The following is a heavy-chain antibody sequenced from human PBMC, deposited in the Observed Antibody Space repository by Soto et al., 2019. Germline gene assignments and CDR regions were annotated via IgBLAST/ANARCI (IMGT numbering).Heavy chain of an antibody. V-gene: IGHV3-66*01. CDR3: ARDDGHCSGGRCYGVPMDV. CDR1: GFTVSSNY. CDR2: IQSGGRT. Sequence: EVQLVESGGGLVQPGGSLRLSCAASGFTVSSNYMTWVRQAPGKGLEWVSLIQSGGRTYDACSVKGRFTISRDNSKNTLLLQMTSLRVEDTAVYYCARDDGHCSGGRCYGVPMDVWGKWTTGNVSS. D-gene: IGHD2-15*01. J-gene: IGHJ6*03.